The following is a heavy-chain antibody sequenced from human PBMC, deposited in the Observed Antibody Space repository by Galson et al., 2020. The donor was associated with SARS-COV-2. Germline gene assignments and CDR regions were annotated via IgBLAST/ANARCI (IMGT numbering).Heavy chain of an antibody. D-gene: IGHD1-26*01. CDR2: INPSAGSA. V-gene: IGHV1-46*01. CDR3: ARDNLGAVGTSWGDSFDV. Sequence: ASVKVPCKPSGYTFTSYYIHWVRQAPGQGLEWVGIINPSAGSARYAQRFQGRVTMTRDTSTNTVYMELSSLRSEDTALYYCARDNLGAVGTSWGDSFDVWGQGTMVTVSS. J-gene: IGHJ3*01. CDR1: GYTFTSYY.